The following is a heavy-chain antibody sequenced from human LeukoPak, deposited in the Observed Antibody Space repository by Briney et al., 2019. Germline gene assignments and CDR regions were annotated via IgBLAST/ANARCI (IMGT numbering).Heavy chain of an antibody. V-gene: IGHV4-31*03. CDR1: GDSISYGGYY. D-gene: IGHD3-3*01. CDR2: IYYRGDT. Sequence: SETLSLTCTVSGDSISYGGYYWSSIRQHPGKGLEWIGYIYYRGDTHYNPSLRSRVTISVDTSKNQFSLKLNSVTAADTALYYCARLLSSGDVHFDYWGQGTLVTVSS. CDR3: ARLLSSGDVHFDY. J-gene: IGHJ4*02.